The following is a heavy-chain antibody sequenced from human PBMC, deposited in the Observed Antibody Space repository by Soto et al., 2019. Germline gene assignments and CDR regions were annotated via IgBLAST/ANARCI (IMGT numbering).Heavy chain of an antibody. D-gene: IGHD3-9*01. J-gene: IGHJ6*03. V-gene: IGHV4-59*12. CDR1: GGSISNYY. Sequence: QVQLQESGPGLVKPSETLSLTCTVSGGSISNYYWSWIRQPPGRGLEWIGYIYDSGSTNYNPSLTTRGTICVDTSQNQFSLKLRFVTAADTAVYYCARAIPYYDILTGSSYYYYYMHVWGKGTTVTVSS. CDR3: ARAIPYYDILTGSSYYYYYMHV. CDR2: IYDSGST.